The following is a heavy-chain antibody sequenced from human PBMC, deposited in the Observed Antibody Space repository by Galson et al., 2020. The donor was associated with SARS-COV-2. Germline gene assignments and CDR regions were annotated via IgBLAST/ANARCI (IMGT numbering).Heavy chain of an antibody. V-gene: IGHV1-2*02. CDR2: INPNSGGT. D-gene: IGHD1-20*01. CDR3: ARVGITGQKYYYGMDV. Sequence: ASVKVSCKASGYTFTGYYMHWVRQAPGQGLEWMGWINPNSGGTNYAQKFQGRVTMTRDTSISTAYMELSRLRSDDTAVYYCARVGITGQKYYYGMDVWGQGTTVTVSS. CDR1: GYTFTGYY. J-gene: IGHJ6*02.